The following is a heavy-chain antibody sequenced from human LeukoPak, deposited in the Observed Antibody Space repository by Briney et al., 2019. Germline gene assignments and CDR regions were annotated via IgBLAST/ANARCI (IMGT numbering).Heavy chain of an antibody. Sequence: GGSLRLSCAASGFMFSNFGMSWVRQAPGKGLEWVSSITSTGYFIYYADSVRGRFTISRDNAKNSLYLQLNSLRAEDTAVYYCARELGAADPAFDYWGQGTLVTVSS. CDR2: ITSTGYFI. V-gene: IGHV3-21*01. CDR1: GFMFSNFG. D-gene: IGHD6-13*01. J-gene: IGHJ4*02. CDR3: ARELGAADPAFDY.